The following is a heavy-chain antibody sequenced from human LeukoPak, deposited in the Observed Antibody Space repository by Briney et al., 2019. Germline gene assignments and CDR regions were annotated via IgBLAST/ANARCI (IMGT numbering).Heavy chain of an antibody. V-gene: IGHV4-39*01. CDR1: GDSISSSGYY. Sequence: SETLSLTCSVSGDSISSSGYYWGWIRQPPGKGLEWIGSIYYSGSTYYNPSLKSRVTISVDTSKNQFSLKLSSVTAADTAVYYCARHPNLWSGYPALDYWGQGTLVTVSS. CDR2: IYYSGST. D-gene: IGHD3-3*01. CDR3: ARHPNLWSGYPALDY. J-gene: IGHJ4*02.